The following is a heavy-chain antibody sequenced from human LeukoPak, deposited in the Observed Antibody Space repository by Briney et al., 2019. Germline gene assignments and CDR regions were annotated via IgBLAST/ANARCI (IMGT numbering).Heavy chain of an antibody. J-gene: IGHJ4*02. V-gene: IGHV4-59*01. CDR1: GGSISSYY. D-gene: IGHD3-3*01. CDR3: ARVGSGYYFDH. CDR2: IYYSGST. Sequence: SETLSLTCTVSGGSISSYYWSWIRQPPGKGLEWIGYIYYSGSTNYNPSLKSRVTISVDTSKNQFSLKLSSVTAADTAVYYCARVGSGYYFDHWGQGTLVTVSS.